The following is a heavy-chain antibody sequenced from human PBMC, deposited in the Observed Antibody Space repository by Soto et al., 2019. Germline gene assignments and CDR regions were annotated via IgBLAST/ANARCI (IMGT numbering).Heavy chain of an antibody. CDR1: GYTFSSYG. CDR2: ISAHNGNT. CDR3: ARGRYGDY. J-gene: IGHJ4*02. Sequence: QVHLVQSGAEVKKPGASVKVSCKASGYTFSSYGMTWVRQAPGQGLERMGWISAHNGNTDYAKKLQGRAIVTRDTSTRTAYMALRSLLSDDTAGYYCARGRYGDYWGQGALGTFSS. V-gene: IGHV1-18*01. D-gene: IGHD1-1*01.